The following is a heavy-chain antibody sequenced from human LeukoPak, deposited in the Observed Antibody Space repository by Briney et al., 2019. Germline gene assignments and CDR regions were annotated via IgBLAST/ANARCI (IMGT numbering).Heavy chain of an antibody. CDR1: GFTFSTYT. D-gene: IGHD3-16*01. J-gene: IGHJ4*02. CDR3: ARERGGYYFDS. Sequence: GRSLRLSCAASGFTFSTYTLSWVRQAPGKGLEWVSYVTGTSRTTYYADSVKGRFTISRDNAKNSLYLQMNSLRAEDTAVYYCARERGGYYFDSWGQGILVTVSS. V-gene: IGHV3-48*01. CDR2: VTGTSRTT.